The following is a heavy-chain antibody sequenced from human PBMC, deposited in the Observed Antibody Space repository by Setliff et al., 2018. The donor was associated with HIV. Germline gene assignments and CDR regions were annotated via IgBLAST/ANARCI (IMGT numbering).Heavy chain of an antibody. CDR2: INHSGST. V-gene: IGHV4-34*01. CDR3: ARGGNSAY. D-gene: IGHD4-4*01. J-gene: IGHJ4*02. CDR1: GRSFSGYY. Sequence: SETLSLTCAVYGRSFSGYYWSWIRQPPGKGLEWIGEINHSGSTNYNPSLKSRVTISVDTSKNQFSLKLSSVTAADTAVYYCARGGNSAYWGQGTLVTVSS.